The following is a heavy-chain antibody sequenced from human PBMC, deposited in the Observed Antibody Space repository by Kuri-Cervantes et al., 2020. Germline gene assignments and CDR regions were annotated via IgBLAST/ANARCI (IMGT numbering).Heavy chain of an antibody. CDR1: GFTFRHYA. Sequence: GGSLRLSCAVSGFTFRHYAMSWVRQAPGKGLECVSGISGSGDNTYYADSVKGRFTISRDNSKNTLYLQMNSLRAEDTAVYYCARLSYYGSGSYWGPLDVWGQGTTVTVSS. CDR3: ARLSYYGSGSYWGPLDV. D-gene: IGHD3-10*01. V-gene: IGHV3-23*01. CDR2: ISGSGDNT. J-gene: IGHJ6*02.